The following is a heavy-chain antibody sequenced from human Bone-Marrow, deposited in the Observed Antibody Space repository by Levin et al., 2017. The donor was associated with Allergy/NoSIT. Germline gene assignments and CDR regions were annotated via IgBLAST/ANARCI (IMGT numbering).Heavy chain of an antibody. J-gene: IGHJ5*01. CDR2: IYQSGST. Sequence: SETLSLTCVVSGYSISSGYYWGWIRQPPGKGLEWIGSIYQSGSTYYNPSLKSRLTISVDTSKNQFSLKVTSVTAADTALYYCARGTWDTSAWYGRDWFDSWGQGTLVTVSS. D-gene: IGHD6-19*01. CDR1: GYSISSGYY. V-gene: IGHV4-38-2*01. CDR3: ARGTWDTSAWYGRDWFDS.